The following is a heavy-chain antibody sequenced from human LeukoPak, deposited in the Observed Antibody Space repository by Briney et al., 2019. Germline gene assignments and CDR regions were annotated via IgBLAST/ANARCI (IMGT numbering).Heavy chain of an antibody. J-gene: IGHJ3*02. V-gene: IGHV3-7*01. D-gene: IGHD2-15*01. CDR2: IKQDGSEE. Sequence: GGSLRLFCAASGFTFNNYWMTWVRQAPGKGLEWVANIKQDGSEEYYVDSVKGRFTISRDNAKNSLYLQMNSLRAEDTAVYYCARDYSIDIWGQGTMVTVSS. CDR3: ARDYSIDI. CDR1: GFTFNNYW.